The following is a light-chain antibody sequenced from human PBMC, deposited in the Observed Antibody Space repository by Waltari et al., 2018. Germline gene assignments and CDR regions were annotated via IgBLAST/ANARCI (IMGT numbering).Light chain of an antibody. CDR2: DVT. CDR1: SSDVGSSNY. J-gene: IGLJ3*02. V-gene: IGLV2-14*03. Sequence: QSALTQPASVSGSPGQSITLPCTGTSSDVGSSNYVLWYQQHAGKAPQLLIYDVTKRPSGVSTRFSGSKSGNTASLTISGLQAEDEADYYCSSYTGRPIMVFGGGTKLTVL. CDR3: SSYTGRPIMV.